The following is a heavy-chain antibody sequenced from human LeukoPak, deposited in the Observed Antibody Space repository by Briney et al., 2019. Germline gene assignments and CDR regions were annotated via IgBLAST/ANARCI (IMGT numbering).Heavy chain of an antibody. J-gene: IGHJ4*02. CDR1: GGSFSGYY. D-gene: IGHD6-19*01. V-gene: IGHV4-34*01. Sequence: PSETLSLTCAVYGGSFSGYYWSWIRQPPGKGLEWTGSIDHSGSTYYNPSLKSRITISVDTSKNQFSLKLSSVTAADTAVYYCARDSALAQAVMSDYWGQGTLVTVSS. CDR2: IDHSGST. CDR3: ARDSALAQAVMSDY.